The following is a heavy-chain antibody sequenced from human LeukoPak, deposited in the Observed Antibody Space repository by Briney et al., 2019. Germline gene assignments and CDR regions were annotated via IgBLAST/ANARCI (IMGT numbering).Heavy chain of an antibody. CDR2: IYHSGST. CDR3: ARGPFYGAKWGGYYYYMDV. D-gene: IGHD4-17*01. CDR1: GYSISSGYY. V-gene: IGHV4-38-2*02. Sequence: PSETLSLTCTVSGYSISSGYYWGWIRQPPGKGLEWIGSIYHSGSTYYNPSLKSRVTISVDTSKNQFSLKLSSVTAADTAVYYCARGPFYGAKWGGYYYYMDVWGKGTTVTVSS. J-gene: IGHJ6*03.